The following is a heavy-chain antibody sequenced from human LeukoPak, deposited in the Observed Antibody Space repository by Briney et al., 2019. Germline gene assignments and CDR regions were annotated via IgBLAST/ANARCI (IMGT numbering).Heavy chain of an antibody. D-gene: IGHD2-15*01. J-gene: IGHJ4*02. Sequence: GGSLRLSCAASGFNFSDYTMTWVRQPPGKGLEWVSSISPSGGEIHYADSVRGRFTISRDNSKNTLYLQMNSLRAEDTAVYYCAKGGNCSGGSCYRHLDYWGQGTLVTVSS. V-gene: IGHV3-23*01. CDR3: AKGGNCSGGSCYRHLDY. CDR1: GFNFSDYT. CDR2: ISPSGGEI.